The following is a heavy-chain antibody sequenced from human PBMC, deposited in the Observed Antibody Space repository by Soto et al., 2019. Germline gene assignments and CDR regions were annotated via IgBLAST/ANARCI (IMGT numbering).Heavy chain of an antibody. D-gene: IGHD6-19*01. CDR1: GYTFTSYG. J-gene: IGHJ5*02. V-gene: IGHV1-18*01. CDR2: ISAYNGNT. Sequence: GASVKVSCKASGYTFTSYGISWVRQAPGQGLEWMGWISAYNGNTNYAQKLQGRVTMTTDTSTSTAYMELRSLRSDDTAVYYCARDQGYLVYEQWLPYNWFDPRAQRTLVTVSS. CDR3: ARDQGYLVYEQWLPYNWFDP.